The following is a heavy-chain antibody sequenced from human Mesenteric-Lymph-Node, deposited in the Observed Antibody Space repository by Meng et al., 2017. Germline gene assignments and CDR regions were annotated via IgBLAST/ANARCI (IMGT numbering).Heavy chain of an antibody. Sequence: GESLKISCAASGFTFSSYSMNWVRQAPGKGLEWVSAISGSGGSTYYADSVKGRLTISRDNSKNMLYLQMNGLRAEDTAVYYCAKDLRSSGWYFLRYGLNEYFDYWGQGTLVTVSS. CDR2: ISGSGGST. J-gene: IGHJ4*02. CDR1: GFTFSSYS. D-gene: IGHD6-19*01. V-gene: IGHV3-23*01. CDR3: AKDLRSSGWYFLRYGLNEYFDY.